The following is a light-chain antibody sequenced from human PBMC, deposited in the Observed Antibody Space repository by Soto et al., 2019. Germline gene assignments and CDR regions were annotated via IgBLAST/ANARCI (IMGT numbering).Light chain of an antibody. Sequence: AGLTHPPADSVTQGQRVTISITVCISHIGAVYEVHWYQQLPVTASTLLIYRNTNRPSGVPDRFSGSRSATSASLAMNGLQAEDQGDYYCHSYESSLSGSFFGKGTKVTVL. J-gene: IGLJ1*01. CDR1: ISHIGAVYE. CDR3: HSYESSLSGSF. V-gene: IGLV1-40*01. CDR2: RNT.